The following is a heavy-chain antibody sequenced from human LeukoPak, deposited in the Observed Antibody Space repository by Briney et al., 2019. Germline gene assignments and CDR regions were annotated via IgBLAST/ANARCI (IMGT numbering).Heavy chain of an antibody. Sequence: PGGSLRLSCAASGFTVGSNYMSWVRQAPGRGLEWVSVIYSGGSTYYADSVKGRFTISRDNSKNTLYLQMNSLRAEDTAVYYCARELSTPVHAFDIWGQGTMVTVSS. V-gene: IGHV3-53*01. CDR3: ARELSTPVHAFDI. D-gene: IGHD3-10*01. CDR2: IYSGGST. J-gene: IGHJ3*02. CDR1: GFTVGSNY.